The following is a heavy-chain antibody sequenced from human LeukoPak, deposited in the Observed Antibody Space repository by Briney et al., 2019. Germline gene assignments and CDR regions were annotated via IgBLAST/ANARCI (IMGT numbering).Heavy chain of an antibody. CDR2: IYPGDSDT. V-gene: IGHV5-51*01. CDR1: GYSFTSYW. CDR3: ASSNDYGDYVPDY. Sequence: GQSLKISCKGSGYSFTSYWIGWVRQMPGKGLEWMGIIYPGDSDTRYSPSFQGQVTISADKSISTAYLQWSSLKASDTAMYYCASSNDYGDYVPDYWGQGTLVTVSS. D-gene: IGHD4-17*01. J-gene: IGHJ4*02.